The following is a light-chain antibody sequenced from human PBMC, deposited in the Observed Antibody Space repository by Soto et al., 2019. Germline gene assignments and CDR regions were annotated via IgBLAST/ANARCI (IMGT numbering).Light chain of an antibody. V-gene: IGKV3D-15*01. CDR2: GAS. CDR1: QNILRT. CDR3: HQYNNWPPWT. Sequence: EIVLTQSPGTLSLSPGETCTRSCKASQNILRTLAWYQQKPGQPPRLLIYGASNRVTGIPARFSGNGSGTEFTLTISSLQSEDFAVYYCHQYNNWPPWTFGQGTKVDIK. J-gene: IGKJ1*01.